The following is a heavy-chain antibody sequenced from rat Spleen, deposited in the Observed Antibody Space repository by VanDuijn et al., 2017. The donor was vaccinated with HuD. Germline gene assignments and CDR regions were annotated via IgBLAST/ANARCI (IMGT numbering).Heavy chain of an antibody. CDR3: IREGLMYTTDIPHY. CDR1: GFSLTSYH. CDR2: MWTGGST. D-gene: IGHD1-6*01. Sequence: QVQLKEAGPGLVQPSQTLSLACTVSGFSLTSYHVHWVRQPSGKGLEWMGVMWTGGSTEYNSGLKSRLSISRDISKSQVFLKMNSLQTEDTAIYFCIREGLMYTTDIPHYWGQGVMVTVSS. V-gene: IGHV2-43*01. J-gene: IGHJ2*01.